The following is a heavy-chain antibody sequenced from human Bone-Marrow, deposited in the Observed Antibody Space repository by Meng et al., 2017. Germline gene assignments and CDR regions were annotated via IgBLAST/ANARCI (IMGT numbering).Heavy chain of an antibody. D-gene: IGHD3-10*01. V-gene: IGHV3-23*01. Sequence: GESLKISCAASGFTFSSYAMSWVRQAPGKGLEWVSAISGSGGSTYYADSVKGRFTISRDNSKNTLYLQMNSLRDEDTAVYYCAKGRGVMDVGGQGTTVTVSS. J-gene: IGHJ6*02. CDR2: ISGSGGST. CDR3: AKGRGVMDV. CDR1: GFTFSSYA.